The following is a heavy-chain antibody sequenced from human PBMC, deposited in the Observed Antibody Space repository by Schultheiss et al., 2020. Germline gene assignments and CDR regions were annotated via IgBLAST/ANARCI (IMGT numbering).Heavy chain of an antibody. CDR1: GFTFSSYS. V-gene: IGHV3-21*01. Sequence: GGSLRLSCVASGFTFSSYSMNWVRQAPGKGLEWVSSISSSSSYIYYADSVKGRFTISRDNSKNTLYLQMNSLRAEDTAVYYCARGERDDFWSGYFDYWGQGTLVTVSS. CDR3: ARGERDDFWSGYFDY. D-gene: IGHD3-3*01. J-gene: IGHJ4*02. CDR2: ISSSSSYI.